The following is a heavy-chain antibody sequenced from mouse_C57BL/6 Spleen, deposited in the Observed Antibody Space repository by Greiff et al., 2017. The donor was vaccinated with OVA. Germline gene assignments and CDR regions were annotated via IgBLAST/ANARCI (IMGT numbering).Heavy chain of an antibody. J-gene: IGHJ4*01. CDR3: TTGWGYDGGYAMDY. V-gene: IGHV14-4*01. CDR2: IDPENGDT. D-gene: IGHD2-2*01. CDR1: GFNIKDDY. Sequence: VQLQQSGAELVRPGASVKSSCTASGFNIKDDYMHWVKQRPEQGLEWIGWIDPENGDTEYASKFQGKATITADTSSNTAYLRLSSLTSEDTAVYYCTTGWGYDGGYAMDYWGQGTSVTVSS.